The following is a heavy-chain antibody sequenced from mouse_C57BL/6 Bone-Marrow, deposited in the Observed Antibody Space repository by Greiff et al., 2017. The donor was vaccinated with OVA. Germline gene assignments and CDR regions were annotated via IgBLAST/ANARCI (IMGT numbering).Heavy chain of an antibody. V-gene: IGHV1-64*01. Sequence: VKLQQPGAELVKPGASVKLSCKASGYTFTSYWMHWVKQRPGQGLEWIGMIHPNSGSTNYNEKFKSKATLTVDKSSSTAYMQLSSLTSEDSAVYYCARRGYYSNPFDYWGQGTTLTVSS. CDR1: GYTFTSYW. J-gene: IGHJ2*01. CDR3: ARRGYYSNPFDY. D-gene: IGHD2-5*01. CDR2: IHPNSGST.